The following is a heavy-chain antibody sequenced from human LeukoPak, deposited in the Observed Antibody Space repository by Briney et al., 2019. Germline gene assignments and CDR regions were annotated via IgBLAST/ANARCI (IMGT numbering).Heavy chain of an antibody. D-gene: IGHD6-13*01. Sequence: KPSETLSLTCTVSGGSISSYYWSWIRQPAGKGLEWIGRTYTSGSTNYNPSLKSRVTMSVDTSKNQFSLKLSSVTAADTAVYYCARDGGAGSSWYYYGMDVWGQGTTVTVSS. V-gene: IGHV4-4*07. CDR3: ARDGGAGSSWYYYGMDV. CDR2: TYTSGST. J-gene: IGHJ6*02. CDR1: GGSISSYY.